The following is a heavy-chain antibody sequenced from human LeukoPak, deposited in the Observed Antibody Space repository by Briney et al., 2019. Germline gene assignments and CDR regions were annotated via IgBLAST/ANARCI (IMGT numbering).Heavy chain of an antibody. D-gene: IGHD1-26*01. Sequence: VASVKVSCKASGYTFTGYYMHWVRQAPGQGLEWMGWINPNSGGTNYAQKFQGRVTMTRDTSISTAYMELSRLRSDDTAVYYCARETTIVGATIYFDYWGQGTLVTVSS. CDR3: ARETTIVGATIYFDY. CDR2: INPNSGGT. J-gene: IGHJ4*02. CDR1: GYTFTGYY. V-gene: IGHV1-2*02.